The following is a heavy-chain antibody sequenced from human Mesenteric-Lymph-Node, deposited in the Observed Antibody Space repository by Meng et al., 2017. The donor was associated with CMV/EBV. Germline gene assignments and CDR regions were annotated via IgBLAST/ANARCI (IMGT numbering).Heavy chain of an antibody. CDR2: IKEDGSEK. V-gene: IGHV3-7*03. Sequence: LSLTCAASGFTSRNSWMSWVRQAPGKGLEWVAYIKEDGSEKYYVDSVKGRFTISRDNAKNSLYLQMNSLRAEDTAVYYCAKDHPVVPAAIDWFDPWGQGTLVTVSS. CDR1: GFTSRNSW. D-gene: IGHD2-2*01. CDR3: AKDHPVVPAAIDWFDP. J-gene: IGHJ5*02.